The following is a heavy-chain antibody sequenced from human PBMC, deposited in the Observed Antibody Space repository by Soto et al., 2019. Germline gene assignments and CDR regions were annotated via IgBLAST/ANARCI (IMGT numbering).Heavy chain of an antibody. J-gene: IGHJ6*02. CDR2: ISSSSYI. CDR3: ARDEAYADYYGMDV. CDR1: GFTFSSYS. D-gene: IGHD2-2*01. Sequence: PXGSLRLSFAASGFTFSSYSMNWVRQAPGEGLEWVSSISSSSYIYYADSVKGRFTISRDNAKNSLYLQMNSLRAEDTAVYYCARDEAYADYYGMDVWGQGTTVTVSS. V-gene: IGHV3-21*01.